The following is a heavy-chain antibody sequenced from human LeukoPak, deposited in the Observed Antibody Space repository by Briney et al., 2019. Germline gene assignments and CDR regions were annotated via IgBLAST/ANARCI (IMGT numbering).Heavy chain of an antibody. J-gene: IGHJ4*02. CDR1: GGSISSLY. Sequence: PSETLSLTCSVSGGSISSLYWSWIRQPPGKGLEWIGYIYYTGSTNYNPSLKSRVTISGDTSKNQFSLNLRSVTAADTAVYYCARVTISGHFDYWGQGTLVTVSS. V-gene: IGHV4-59*08. D-gene: IGHD3-3*02. CDR3: ARVTISGHFDY. CDR2: IYYTGST.